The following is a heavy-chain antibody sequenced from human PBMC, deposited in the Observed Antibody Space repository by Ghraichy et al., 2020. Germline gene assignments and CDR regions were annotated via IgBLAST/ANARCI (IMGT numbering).Heavy chain of an antibody. CDR1: GASLSGSDYY. V-gene: IGHV4-39*01. CDR3: ARHGSPNVLHYYYMDV. D-gene: IGHD2-2*03. Sequence: SETLSLTCTVSGASLSGSDYYWAWIRQPPGKGLEWIGCIFYGGSTYKNPTVSSRVAISLDTSKNHFSLQLSSVTAADTAVYYGARHGSPNVLHYYYMDVWGKGTTVTVSS. J-gene: IGHJ6*03. CDR2: IFYGGST.